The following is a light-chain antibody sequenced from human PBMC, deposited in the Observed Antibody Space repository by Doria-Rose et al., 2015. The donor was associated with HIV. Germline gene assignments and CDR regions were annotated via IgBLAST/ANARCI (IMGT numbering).Light chain of an antibody. CDR2: GGS. CDR3: HQYGTSWT. Sequence: TQSPGTLSLSPGERATLSCRASQSFSSTYLAWYQQKPGQAHSLLIYGGSTRATGIPDRFSAGGSGTDFTLTINRLEPEDFALYYCHQYGTSWTFGQGTKLEI. V-gene: IGKV3-20*01. CDR1: QSFSSTY. J-gene: IGKJ1*01.